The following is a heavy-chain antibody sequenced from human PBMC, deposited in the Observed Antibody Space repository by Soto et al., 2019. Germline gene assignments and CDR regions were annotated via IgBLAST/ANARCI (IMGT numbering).Heavy chain of an antibody. D-gene: IGHD3-10*02. Sequence: ASVKVSCKPSGYTFTDYAMHWVRQAPGQRLEWMGWINAGNGHTKYSQKFQVRVTITRDTSASTAYMELSSLRSEDTAVYFCVRDRDLYRDMFHADLWGQGTLVNVSS. CDR2: INAGNGHT. CDR1: GYTFTDYA. V-gene: IGHV1-3*01. J-gene: IGHJ4*01. CDR3: VRDRDLYRDMFHADL.